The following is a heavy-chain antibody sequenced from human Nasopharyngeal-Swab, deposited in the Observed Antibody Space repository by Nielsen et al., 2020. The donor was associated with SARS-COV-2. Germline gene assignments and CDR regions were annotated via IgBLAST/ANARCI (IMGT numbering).Heavy chain of an antibody. D-gene: IGHD5-24*01. CDR3: AKDIGDGYNQYYFDY. Sequence: SLKISCAASGFTFDDYAMHWVRPAPGKGLEWVSGISWNSGSIGYADSVKGRFTISRDNAKNSLYLQMNSLRAEDTALYYCAKDIGDGYNQYYFDYWGQGTLVTVSS. CDR1: GFTFDDYA. CDR2: ISWNSGSI. J-gene: IGHJ4*02. V-gene: IGHV3-9*01.